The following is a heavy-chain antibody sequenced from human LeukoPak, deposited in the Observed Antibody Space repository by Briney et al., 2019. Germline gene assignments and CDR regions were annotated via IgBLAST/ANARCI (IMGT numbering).Heavy chain of an antibody. CDR1: GFTFSSYA. J-gene: IGHJ4*02. CDR3: AKTRKPPGYCSGGSCYRYYFDY. Sequence: GGSLRLSCAASGFTFSSYAMSWVRQAPGKELEWVSAISGSGGSTYYADSVKGRFTISRDNSKNTLYLQMNSLRAEDTAVYYCAKTRKPPGYCSGGSCYRYYFDYWGQGTLVTVSS. D-gene: IGHD2-15*01. V-gene: IGHV3-23*01. CDR2: ISGSGGST.